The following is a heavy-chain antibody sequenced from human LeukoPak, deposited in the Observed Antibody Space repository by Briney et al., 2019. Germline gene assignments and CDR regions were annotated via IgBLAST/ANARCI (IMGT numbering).Heavy chain of an antibody. V-gene: IGHV1-2*04. CDR1: GYTFTGYY. J-gene: IGHJ3*02. Sequence: GASVKVSCKASGYTFTGYYMHWVRQAPGQGLEWMGWINPNSGGTNYAQKFQGWVTMTRDTSISTAYMELSRLRSDDTAVYYCARVTAAAAGGAFDIWGQGTMVTVSS. CDR3: ARVTAAAAGGAFDI. CDR2: INPNSGGT. D-gene: IGHD6-13*01.